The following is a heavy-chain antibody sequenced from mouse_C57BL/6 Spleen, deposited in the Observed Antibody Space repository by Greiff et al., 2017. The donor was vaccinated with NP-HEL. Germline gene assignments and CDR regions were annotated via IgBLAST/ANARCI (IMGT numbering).Heavy chain of an antibody. Sequence: QVQLQQPGAELVRPGTSVKLSCKASGYTFTSYWMHWVKQRPGQGLEWIGVIDPSDSYTNYNQKLKGKATLTVDTSSSTAYMQLSSLPSEDSAVYYCATWSYDYDVDWYFDVWGTGTTVTVSS. J-gene: IGHJ1*03. CDR2: IDPSDSYT. D-gene: IGHD2-4*01. CDR3: ATWSYDYDVDWYFDV. V-gene: IGHV1-59*01. CDR1: GYTFTSYW.